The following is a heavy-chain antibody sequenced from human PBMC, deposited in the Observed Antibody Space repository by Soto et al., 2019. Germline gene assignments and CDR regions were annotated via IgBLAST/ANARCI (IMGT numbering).Heavy chain of an antibody. CDR3: ARLRLELRQYYFDY. Sequence: GASVKVSCKASGGTFSSYTISWVRQAPGQGLEWMGWISANIGITNYAQKLQGRVTMTADTSTSTAYMELRSLRSDDTAVYYCARLRLELRQYYFDYWGQGTLVTVSS. CDR2: ISANIGIT. J-gene: IGHJ4*02. D-gene: IGHD1-7*01. CDR1: GGTFSSYT. V-gene: IGHV1-18*01.